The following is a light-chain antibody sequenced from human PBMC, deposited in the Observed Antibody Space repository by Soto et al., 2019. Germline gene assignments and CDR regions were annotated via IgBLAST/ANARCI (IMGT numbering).Light chain of an antibody. CDR1: TGHSSYA. J-gene: IGLJ2*01. CDR2: LNSDGSN. Sequence: QSVLTQSPSASASLGASVKLTCTLSTGHSSYAIAWHQQQPDKGPRYLMKLNSDGSNGKGDGIPDRFSGSSSGAERYLIIASLQSEDEADYYCQTWGTGIQVFGGGTKLTVL. V-gene: IGLV4-69*01. CDR3: QTWGTGIQV.